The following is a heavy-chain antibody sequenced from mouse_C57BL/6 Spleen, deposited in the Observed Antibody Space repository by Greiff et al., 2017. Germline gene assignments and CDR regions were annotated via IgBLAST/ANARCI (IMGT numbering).Heavy chain of an antibody. CDR3: TRSSGVATLHWYFDV. Sequence: EVQLQQSGTVLARPGASVKMSCKTSGYTFTSYWMHWVKQRPGQGLEWIGAIYPGNSDTSYNQKFKGKAKLTAVKAASTAYIELSSLTNEDSAVYDCTRSSGVATLHWYFDVWGTGTTITVSS. CDR2: IYPGNSDT. CDR1: GYTFTSYW. D-gene: IGHD1-1*01. J-gene: IGHJ1*03. V-gene: IGHV1-5*01.